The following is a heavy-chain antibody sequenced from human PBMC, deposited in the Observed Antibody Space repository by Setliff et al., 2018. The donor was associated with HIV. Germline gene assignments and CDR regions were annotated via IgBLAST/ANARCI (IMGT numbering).Heavy chain of an antibody. CDR3: AKAPLSLVIPGRRDNWFDP. D-gene: IGHD1-26*01. V-gene: IGHV3-23*01. CDR2: ISGSGAAT. J-gene: IGHJ5*02. Sequence: AGGSLRLSCAASGFTFSNYAMSWVRQAPGRGLEWVSTISGSGAATSYADSVKGRFTISRDNSNNTLYVQMDSLRAEDTAVYYCAKAPLSLVIPGRRDNWFDPWGQGTLVTVSS. CDR1: GFTFSNYA.